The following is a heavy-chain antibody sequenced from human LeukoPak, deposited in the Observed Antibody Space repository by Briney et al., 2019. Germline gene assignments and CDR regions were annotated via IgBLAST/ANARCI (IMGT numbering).Heavy chain of an antibody. CDR2: ISGSGGST. D-gene: IGHD3-22*01. V-gene: IGHV3-23*01. CDR3: AKIRDSSYYYYGMDV. CDR1: GVTFSSYA. J-gene: IGHJ6*02. Sequence: GGSLRLSCAASGVTFSSYAMSWVRQAPGKGLEWVSAISGSGGSTYYADSVKGRFTISRDNSKNTLYLQMNSLRAEDTAVYYCAKIRDSSYYYYGMDVWGQGTTVTVSS.